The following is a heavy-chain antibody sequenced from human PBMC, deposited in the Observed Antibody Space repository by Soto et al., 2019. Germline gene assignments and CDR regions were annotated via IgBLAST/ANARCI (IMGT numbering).Heavy chain of an antibody. CDR3: ARVVLRYFHWFPNDAFDI. Sequence: ASVKVSCKASGYTFTSYGISWGRQAPGQGLEWMGWISAYNGNTNYAQKLQGRVTMSTDTSTSTAYMELRSLRSDDTAVYYCARVVLRYFHWFPNDAFDIWGQGTMVTVSS. D-gene: IGHD3-9*01. V-gene: IGHV1-18*01. CDR2: ISAYNGNT. CDR1: GYTFTSYG. J-gene: IGHJ3*02.